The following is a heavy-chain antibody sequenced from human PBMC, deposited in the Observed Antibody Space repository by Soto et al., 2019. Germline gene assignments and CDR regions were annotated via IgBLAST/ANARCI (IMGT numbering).Heavy chain of an antibody. Sequence: PGESLKISCKGSGYSFTNYWISWVRQLPGKGLEWMGTIDPSDSYTNYSPSFQGHVTISTDKSISTAYLQWSGLKASDTAMYYCASQGAPGTANDYWGQGTLVTVSS. CDR3: ASQGAPGTANDY. D-gene: IGHD6-13*01. J-gene: IGHJ4*02. V-gene: IGHV5-10-1*01. CDR2: IDPSDSYT. CDR1: GYSFTNYW.